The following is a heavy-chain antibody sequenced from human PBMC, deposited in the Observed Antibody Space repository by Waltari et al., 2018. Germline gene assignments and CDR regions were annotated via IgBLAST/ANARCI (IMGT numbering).Heavy chain of an antibody. CDR1: GFTFSSYW. CDR3: ALNPISGHYGDI. CDR2: INSDGSST. V-gene: IGHV3-74*01. Sequence: EVQLVESGGGLVQPGGSLRLSCAASGFTFSSYWMHWVRQAPGKGLVWVSRINSDGSSTTYADSVKGRFTISRDNAKNTLYLQMSSLRVEDTAVYYWALNPISGHYGDIWGQGTMVTVSS. D-gene: IGHD3-22*01. J-gene: IGHJ3*02.